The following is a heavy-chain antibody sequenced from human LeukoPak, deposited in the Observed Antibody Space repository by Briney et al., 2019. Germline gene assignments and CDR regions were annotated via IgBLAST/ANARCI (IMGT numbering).Heavy chain of an antibody. D-gene: IGHD1-26*01. V-gene: IGHV3-21*01. Sequence: GGSLRLSCAASGFTFSSYSMNWVRQAPGKGLEWVSSISSSSYIYYADSVKGRFTISRDNAKNSLYLQMNSLRAEDTAVYYCARSLGATHSYFDYWGQGTLVTVSS. CDR3: ARSLGATHSYFDY. J-gene: IGHJ4*02. CDR2: ISSSSYI. CDR1: GFTFSSYS.